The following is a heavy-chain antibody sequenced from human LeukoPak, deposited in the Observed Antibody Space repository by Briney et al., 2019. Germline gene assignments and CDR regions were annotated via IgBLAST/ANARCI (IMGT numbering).Heavy chain of an antibody. CDR2: INSDGIST. V-gene: IGHV3-74*01. D-gene: IGHD1/OR15-1a*01. CDR3: ARVGTPLSDLSYFDY. CDR1: GFTFRNYW. J-gene: IGHJ4*02. Sequence: PGGSLRLSCAASGFTFRNYWMHWVRQAPGKGLVWVSRINSDGISTSYADSVKGRFTISRDNAKNTLYLQVNSLRGEDTAVYYCARVGTPLSDLSYFDYWGQGTLVTVSS.